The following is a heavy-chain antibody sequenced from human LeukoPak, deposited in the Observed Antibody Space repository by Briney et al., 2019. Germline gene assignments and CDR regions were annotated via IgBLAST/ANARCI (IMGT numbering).Heavy chain of an antibody. V-gene: IGHV3-9*01. D-gene: IGHD4-23*01. J-gene: IGHJ4*02. CDR2: ISWNSGSI. CDR3: AKDHGGKDSDY. CDR1: GFTFDDYA. Sequence: GGSLRLSCAASGFTFDDYAMHWVRQAPGKGLEWVSGISWNSGSIGYADSVKGRFTISRDNSKNTLYLQMNSLRAEDTAVYYCAKDHGGKDSDYWGQGTLVTVSS.